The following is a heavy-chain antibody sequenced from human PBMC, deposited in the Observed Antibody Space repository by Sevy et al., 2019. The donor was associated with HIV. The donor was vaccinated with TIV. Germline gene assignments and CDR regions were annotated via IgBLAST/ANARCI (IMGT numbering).Heavy chain of an antibody. CDR3: AGENAWGRGYS. CDR2: IYYNGHI. V-gene: IGHV4-59*08. CDR1: GGSITSLY. Sequence: SETLSLTCTVSGGSITSLYWNWIRQPPGKGLEWIANIYYNGHINYNPSLKSRVPLSLDTSKNQFYLRLSSVTTAVTAMYYCAGENAWGRGYSWGQGTLVTVSS. D-gene: IGHD1-26*01. J-gene: IGHJ4*02.